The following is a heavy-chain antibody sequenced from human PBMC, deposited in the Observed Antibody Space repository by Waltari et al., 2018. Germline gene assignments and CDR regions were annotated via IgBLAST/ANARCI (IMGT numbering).Heavy chain of an antibody. CDR1: GFNFDAYA. CDR2: ISWNSGSI. J-gene: IGHJ4*02. V-gene: IGHV3-9*03. CDR3: AKDRGSSGWYYFDY. Sequence: ELQLVESGGGLVQPGRSLRRSCAASGFNFDAYAMNWVRQAPGKGLEWVSGISWNSGSIGYADSVKGRFTISRDNAKNSLYLQMNSLRAEDMALYYCAKDRGSSGWYYFDYWGQGTLVTVSS. D-gene: IGHD6-19*01.